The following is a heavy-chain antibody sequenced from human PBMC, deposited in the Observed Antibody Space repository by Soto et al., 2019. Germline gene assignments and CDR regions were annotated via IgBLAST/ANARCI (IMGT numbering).Heavy chain of an antibody. J-gene: IGHJ4*02. CDR1: GYTFANFG. Sequence: QVQLVQSGAEVKKPGASVKVSCKASGYTFANFGISGVRQAPGQGLEWMGWISAYNGNTNYAQNFQGRVTMTTDTSTSTAHMELRSLRSDDTPVYYCARGGTPLDYWGQGTLVTVSS. V-gene: IGHV1-18*01. CDR3: ARGGTPLDY. CDR2: ISAYNGNT. D-gene: IGHD3-16*01.